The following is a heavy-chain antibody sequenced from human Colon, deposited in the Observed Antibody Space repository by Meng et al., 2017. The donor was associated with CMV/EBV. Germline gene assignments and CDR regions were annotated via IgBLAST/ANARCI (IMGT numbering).Heavy chain of an antibody. J-gene: IGHJ4*02. Sequence: QVQLPEWGPGLVKPSEPLSPACIALDVSISGYSWSWIRQHAGKGLEWIGRIDKSGTTHYNPSLKSRVTLSLDTSKDQFSLKLTSVTAADTAVYYCAREKSSCTSSTCYGVDSWGQGTLVTVSS. D-gene: IGHD2-2*01. V-gene: IGHV4-4*07. CDR2: IDKSGTT. CDR1: DVSISGYS. CDR3: AREKSSCTSSTCYGVDS.